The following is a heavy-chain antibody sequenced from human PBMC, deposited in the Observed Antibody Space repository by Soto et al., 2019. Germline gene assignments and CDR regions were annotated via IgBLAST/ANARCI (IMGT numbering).Heavy chain of an antibody. CDR3: ERRSRHGMDV. J-gene: IGHJ6*02. V-gene: IGHV5-51*01. Sequence: GESLKISFKGSGYSFTSYWIGLVRQMPGKVLEWMGIIYPGDSDTRYSPSFQGQVTISADKSISTAYLQWRSLKASDTAMYYCERRSRHGMDVWGQGTTVTVSS. CDR1: GYSFTSYW. CDR2: IYPGDSDT.